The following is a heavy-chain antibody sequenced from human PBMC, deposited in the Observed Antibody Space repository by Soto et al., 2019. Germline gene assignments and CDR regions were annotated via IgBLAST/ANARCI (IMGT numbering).Heavy chain of an antibody. CDR1: GGSISSSSYY. V-gene: IGHV4-39*01. CDR3: ASTYSYGLYYYYGMDV. Sequence: PSETLSLTCTVSGGSISSSSYYWGWIRQLPGKGLEWIGSIYYSGSTYYNPSLKSRVTISVDTSKNQFSLKLSSVTAADTAVYYCASTYSYGLYYYYGMDVWGQGTTVTVSS. J-gene: IGHJ6*02. D-gene: IGHD5-18*01. CDR2: IYYSGST.